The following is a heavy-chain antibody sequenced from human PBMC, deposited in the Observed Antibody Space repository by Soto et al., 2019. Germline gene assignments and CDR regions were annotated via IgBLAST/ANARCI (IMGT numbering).Heavy chain of an antibody. CDR1: GFTFSSYS. CDR3: AREKSYGSGSYCFDY. Sequence: GGSLRLSCAASGFTFSSYSMNWVRQAPGKGLEWVSSISSSSSYIYYADSVKGRFTISRDNAKNSLYLQMNSLRAEDTAVYYCAREKSYGSGSYCFDYWGQGTLVTVSS. J-gene: IGHJ4*02. V-gene: IGHV3-21*01. CDR2: ISSSSSYI. D-gene: IGHD3-10*01.